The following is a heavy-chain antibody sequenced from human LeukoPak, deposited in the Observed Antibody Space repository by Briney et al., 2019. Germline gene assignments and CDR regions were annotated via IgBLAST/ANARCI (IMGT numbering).Heavy chain of an antibody. CDR2: ISQSGSP. Sequence: PSETLSLTCTVSGASIDSTDYYWDWIRQSPGKGLEWIGSISQSGSPYYNPSLKSRVTISVDTSKNQFSLKLSSVTAADTAVYYCARDGVATIVGLDFDYWGQGTLVTVSS. J-gene: IGHJ4*02. V-gene: IGHV4-39*07. CDR3: ARDGVATIVGLDFDY. CDR1: GASIDSTDYY. D-gene: IGHD5-12*01.